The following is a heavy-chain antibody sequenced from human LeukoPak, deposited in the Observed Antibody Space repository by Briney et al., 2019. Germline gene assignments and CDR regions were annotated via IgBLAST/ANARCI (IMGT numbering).Heavy chain of an antibody. D-gene: IGHD6-19*01. CDR1: VYSISGGYY. CDR3: ARDGGVSVSGPPGY. CDR2: IFHTGDT. Sequence: PSETLSLTCGVSVYSISGGYYWGWIRQPPGKGLEWTGSIFHTGDTYYNRSLKSPVALSVGPPKKQFSLKQSPVTASDTLVYYCARDGGVSVSGPPGYWGQGTLVTVSS. J-gene: IGHJ4*02. V-gene: IGHV4-38-2*02.